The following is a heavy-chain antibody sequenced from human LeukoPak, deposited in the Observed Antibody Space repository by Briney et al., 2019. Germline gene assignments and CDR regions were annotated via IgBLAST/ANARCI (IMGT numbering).Heavy chain of an antibody. Sequence: GGSLRLSCVASGFTFSSYWMSWVRQAPGKGLEWVANIKQDESEKYYVDSVKGRFTISRDNAKNSVYLQMNSLRGEDTAVYYCVRGGTPSYDYWGQGTLVTVPS. CDR2: IKQDESEK. CDR3: VRGGTPSYDY. CDR1: GFTFSSYW. J-gene: IGHJ4*02. V-gene: IGHV3-7*01. D-gene: IGHD1-7*01.